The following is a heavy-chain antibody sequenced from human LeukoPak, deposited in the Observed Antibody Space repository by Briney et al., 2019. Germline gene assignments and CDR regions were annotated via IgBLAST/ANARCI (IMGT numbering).Heavy chain of an antibody. D-gene: IGHD1-26*01. J-gene: IGHJ6*02. CDR1: GFAFNNAW. CDR3: AKDKGWGYSTYDYYGMDV. CDR2: ISGSGGST. Sequence: GGSLRLSCAASGFAFNNAWMSWVRQAPGKGLEWVSAISGSGGSTYYADSVKGRFTISRDNSKNTLYLQMNSLRAEDTAVYYCAKDKGWGYSTYDYYGMDVWGQGTTVTVSS. V-gene: IGHV3-23*01.